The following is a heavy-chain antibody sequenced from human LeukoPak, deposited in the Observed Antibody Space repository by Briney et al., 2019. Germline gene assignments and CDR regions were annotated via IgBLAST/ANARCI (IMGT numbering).Heavy chain of an antibody. CDR3: ARGQTYYDDSTGYHYYAFDI. CDR2: INSDGSST. D-gene: IGHD3-9*01. V-gene: IGHV3-74*01. Sequence: RTGGSLRLSCAASGFTASSNYMSWVRQAPGKGLVWVSRINSDGSSTNYADSVKGRFTISRDNGKKTLHLQMNSLRAEDTAVYYCARGQTYYDDSTGYHYYAFDIWGQGTMVTVSS. J-gene: IGHJ3*02. CDR1: GFTASSNY.